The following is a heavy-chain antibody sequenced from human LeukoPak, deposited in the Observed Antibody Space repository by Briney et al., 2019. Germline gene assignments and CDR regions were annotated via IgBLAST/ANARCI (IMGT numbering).Heavy chain of an antibody. J-gene: IGHJ3*02. D-gene: IGHD3-9*01. CDR2: ISYDGSNK. Sequence: GRSLRLSCAASGFTFSSYGMHWVRQAPGKGLEWVAVISYDGSNKYYADSVKGRFTISRDNSKNTLYLQMNSLRAEDTAVYYCAKPAGGLRYFDWLFTRGGAFDIWGQGTMVTVSS. CDR1: GFTFSSYG. CDR3: AKPAGGLRYFDWLFTRGGAFDI. V-gene: IGHV3-30*18.